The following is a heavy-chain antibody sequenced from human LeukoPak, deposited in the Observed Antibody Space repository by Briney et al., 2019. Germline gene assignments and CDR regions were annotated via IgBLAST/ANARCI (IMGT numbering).Heavy chain of an antibody. D-gene: IGHD3-22*01. CDR2: IYYSGST. CDR3: ARGAGQYYYDSSGYYYFDY. V-gene: IGHV4-59*01. CDR1: GGSISSYY. J-gene: IGHJ4*02. Sequence: SETLSLTCTVSGGSISSYYWSWIRQPPGKGLEWIGYIYYSGSTNYNPSLKSRVTTSVDTSTNQFSLKLSSVTAADTAVYYCARGAGQYYYDSSGYYYFDYWGQGTLVTVSS.